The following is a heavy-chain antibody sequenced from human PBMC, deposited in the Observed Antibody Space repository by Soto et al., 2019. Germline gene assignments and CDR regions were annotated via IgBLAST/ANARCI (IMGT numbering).Heavy chain of an antibody. CDR2: IRGSGGRI. CDR1: GFTFSSLP. CDR3: AKDLIFGVVTITDDFDY. J-gene: IGHJ4*02. Sequence: EVQLLESGGGLVQPGGSLRLSFAASGFTFSSLPLSGVRQAPGKGLEWVSGIRGSGGRIYYADSVKGRFTISRDNSKNTLYLQMNSLRAEDTAVYYCAKDLIFGVVTITDDFDYWGQGTLVTVSS. V-gene: IGHV3-23*01. D-gene: IGHD3-3*01.